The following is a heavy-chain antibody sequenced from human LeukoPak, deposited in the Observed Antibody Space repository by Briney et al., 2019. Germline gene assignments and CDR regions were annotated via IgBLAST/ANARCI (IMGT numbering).Heavy chain of an antibody. CDR3: ARGRSNPGVNWYLDL. V-gene: IGHV1-46*01. Sequence: ASVKVSCKASGYTFTSYGFSWVRQAPGQGLEWMGMINPSGGSTFYAQKFQGRVTMTSDTSTSTVYMGLRSLRSEDTAVYYCARGRSNPGVNWYLDLWGRGTLVTVSS. J-gene: IGHJ2*01. CDR2: INPSGGST. D-gene: IGHD2-8*01. CDR1: GYTFTSYG.